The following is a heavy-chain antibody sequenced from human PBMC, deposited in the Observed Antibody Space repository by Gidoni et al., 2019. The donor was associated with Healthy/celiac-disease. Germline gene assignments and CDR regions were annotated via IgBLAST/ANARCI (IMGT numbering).Heavy chain of an antibody. D-gene: IGHD2-2*01. CDR3: ARVGCSSTSCYAFDY. CDR2: IYYSGST. CDR1: GGSISSGGYY. Sequence: QVQLQESGPGLVKPSQTLSLTCTVSGGSISSGGYYWSWIRQHPGKGLEWIGYIYYSGSTYYNPSLKSRVTISVDTSKNQFSLKLSSVTAADTAVYYCARVGCSSTSCYAFDYWGQGTLVTVSS. J-gene: IGHJ4*02. V-gene: IGHV4-31*03.